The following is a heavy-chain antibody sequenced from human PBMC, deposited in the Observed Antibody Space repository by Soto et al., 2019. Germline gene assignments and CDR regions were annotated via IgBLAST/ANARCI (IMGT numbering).Heavy chain of an antibody. CDR2: ISGSGGST. CDR3: SEGGGYYSPRVTFDY. CDR1: GFTFSSYA. J-gene: IGHJ4*02. Sequence: GGSLRLSCAASGFTFSSYAMSWVRQAPGKGLEWVSAISGSGGSTYYADSVKGRFTISRDNSKNTLYLQMNSLRAEDTAVYYCSEGGGYYSPRVTFDYWGQGTLVTVSS. V-gene: IGHV3-23*01. D-gene: IGHD3-22*01.